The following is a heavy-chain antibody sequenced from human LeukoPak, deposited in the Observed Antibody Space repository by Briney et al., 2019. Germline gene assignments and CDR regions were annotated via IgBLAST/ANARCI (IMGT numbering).Heavy chain of an antibody. D-gene: IGHD5-18*01. CDR1: GHSIRSDYY. Sequence: PSETLSLTCAVSGHSIRSDYYWGWIRQPPGKGLEWIGCIYHNGNTYYSPSLEGRVTISVDTPKNQFSLKLRSVNAAETAVYYCARASPADTFGLWIDFWGQGTLVTVSS. V-gene: IGHV4-38-2*01. CDR2: IYHNGNT. CDR3: ARASPADTFGLWIDF. J-gene: IGHJ4*02.